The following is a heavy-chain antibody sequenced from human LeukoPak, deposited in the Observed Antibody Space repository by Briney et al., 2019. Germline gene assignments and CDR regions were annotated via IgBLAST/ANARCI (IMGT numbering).Heavy chain of an antibody. CDR2: VEQDGSEE. J-gene: IGHJ4*02. CDR1: GFPFSSYW. D-gene: IGHD3-3*01. Sequence: PGGSLRLSCSASGFPFSSYWMSWVRQAPGKGLEWVANVEQDGSEEYYVDSVKGRFTISRDNAKNSLFLQMNSLRDEDTAVYYCARDPYSYDTSGPKPFDYWGQGTLVTVSS. CDR3: ARDPYSYDTSGPKPFDY. V-gene: IGHV3-7*01.